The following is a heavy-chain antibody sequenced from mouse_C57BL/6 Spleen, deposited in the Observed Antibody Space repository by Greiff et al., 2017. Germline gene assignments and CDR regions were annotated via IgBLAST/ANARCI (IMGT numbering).Heavy chain of an antibody. CDR3: ASYDYAMDY. J-gene: IGHJ4*01. V-gene: IGHV5-6*01. CDR2: ISSGGSYT. D-gene: IGHD1-1*01. Sequence: VQLKESGGDLVKPGGSLKLSCAASGFTFSSYGMSWVRQTPDKRLEWVATISSGGSYTYYPDSVKGRFTISRDNAKNTLYLQMSSLKSEDTAMYYCASYDYAMDYWGQGTSVTVSS. CDR1: GFTFSSYG.